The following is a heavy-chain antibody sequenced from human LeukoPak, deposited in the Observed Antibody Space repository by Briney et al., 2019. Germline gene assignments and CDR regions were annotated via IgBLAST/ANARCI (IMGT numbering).Heavy chain of an antibody. D-gene: IGHD6-13*01. J-gene: IGHJ4*02. CDR3: ARLSSSWRTY. CDR2: IYYSGST. CDR1: GGSISSSSYY. Sequence: SETLSLTCTVSGGSISSSSYYWGWIRQPPGKGLEWIGSIYYSGSTYYNPSLKSRVTISVDTSKNQFFLKLSSVTAADTAVYYCARLSSSWRTYWGQGTLVTVSS. V-gene: IGHV4-39*01.